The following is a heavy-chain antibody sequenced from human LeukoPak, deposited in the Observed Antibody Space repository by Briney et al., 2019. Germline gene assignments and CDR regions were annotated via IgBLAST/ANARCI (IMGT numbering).Heavy chain of an antibody. CDR2: IYYSGST. J-gene: IGHJ4*02. V-gene: IGHV4-59*01. CDR3: ARSGGYSGYYDY. CDR1: GGSISSYY. Sequence: SETLSLTCTVSGGSISSYYWSWTRQPPGKGLEWIGYIYYSGSTNYNPSLKSRVTISVDTSKNQFSLKLSSVTAADTAVYYCARSGGYSGYYDYWGQGTLVTVSS. D-gene: IGHD5-12*01.